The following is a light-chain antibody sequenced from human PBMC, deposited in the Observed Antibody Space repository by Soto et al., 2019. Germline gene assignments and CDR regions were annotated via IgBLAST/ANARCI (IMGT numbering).Light chain of an antibody. V-gene: IGKV3-20*01. Sequence: LSLCKEERATLSRRASPSVSSSYLAWYQQNPGQAPRLLIYGASSRATGIPDRFSGSGSGTDLTLSICRLDTEDDPVYCCQLYGILPLTFAQGTKVDIK. J-gene: IGKJ1*01. CDR3: QLYGILPLT. CDR2: GAS. CDR1: PSVSSSY.